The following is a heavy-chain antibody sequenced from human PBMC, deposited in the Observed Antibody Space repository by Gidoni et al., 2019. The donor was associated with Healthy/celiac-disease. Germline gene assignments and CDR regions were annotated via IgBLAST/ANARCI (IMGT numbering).Heavy chain of an antibody. CDR1: GGSFSGYY. CDR2: INHSGST. J-gene: IGHJ6*02. CDR3: ASRRRITIFGVVTPPYYYGMDV. D-gene: IGHD3-3*01. V-gene: IGHV4-34*01. Sequence: QVQLQQWGAGLLKPSETLSLTCAVYGGSFSGYYWSWIRQPPGKGLEWIGEINHSGSTNYNPSLKRRVTISVDTSKNQFSLKLSSVTAADTAVYYCASRRRITIFGVVTPPYYYGMDVWGQGTTVTVSS.